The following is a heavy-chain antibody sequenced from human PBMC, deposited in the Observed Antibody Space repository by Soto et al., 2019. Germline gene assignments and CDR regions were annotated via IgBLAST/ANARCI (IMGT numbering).Heavy chain of an antibody. CDR2: IIPIFGTA. V-gene: IGHV1-69*06. D-gene: IGHD5-12*01. CDR3: AYSGYDPSWFDP. Sequence: SVKVSCKASGGTFSSYAISWVRQAPGQGLEWMGGIIPIFGTANYAQRFQGRVTITADKSTSTAYMELSSLRSEDTAVYYCAYSGYDPSWFDPWGQGTLVTVSS. J-gene: IGHJ5*02. CDR1: GGTFSSYA.